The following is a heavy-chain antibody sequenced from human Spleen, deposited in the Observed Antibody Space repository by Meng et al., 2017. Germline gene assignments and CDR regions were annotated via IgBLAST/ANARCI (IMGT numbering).Heavy chain of an antibody. D-gene: IGHD3-22*01. CDR2: ISYSGNT. Sequence: SETLSLTCTVSGASISTYYWSWIRQTPGKGLEWIAYISYSGNTNYNPSLKSRVTISLDTSKNQFSLKLTSVTAADTAVYYCATAGGAMIVALFWGQGTMVTVSS. CDR1: GASISTYY. J-gene: IGHJ3*01. CDR3: ATAGGAMIVALF. V-gene: IGHV4-59*01.